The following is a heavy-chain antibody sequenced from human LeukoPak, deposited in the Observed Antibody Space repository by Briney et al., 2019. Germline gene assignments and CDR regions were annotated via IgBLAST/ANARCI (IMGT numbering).Heavy chain of an antibody. V-gene: IGHV3-23*01. CDR3: AKDKNYYDHCLDP. CDR2: ISGSGGST. J-gene: IGHJ5*02. Sequence: GGSLRLSCVASDFTFSTYGMNWVRQAPGKGLEWVSAISGSGGSTYYADSVKGRFTISRDNSKNTLYLQMNSLRAEDTAVYYCAKDKNYYDHCLDPWGQGTLVTVSS. D-gene: IGHD3-22*01. CDR1: DFTFSTYG.